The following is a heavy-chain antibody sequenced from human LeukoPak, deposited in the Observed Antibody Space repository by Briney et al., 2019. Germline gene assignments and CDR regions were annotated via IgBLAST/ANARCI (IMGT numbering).Heavy chain of an antibody. CDR2: ISGSGGST. CDR3: AKDLDGSGRYYADY. D-gene: IGHD3-10*01. J-gene: IGHJ4*02. Sequence: GGSLGLSCAASGFTFSSYAMSWVRQAPGKGLEWVSAISGSGGSTYYADSVKGRFTISRDNSKNTLYLQVNSLRAEDTAVYYCAKDLDGSGRYYADYWGQGTLVTVSS. V-gene: IGHV3-23*01. CDR1: GFTFSSYA.